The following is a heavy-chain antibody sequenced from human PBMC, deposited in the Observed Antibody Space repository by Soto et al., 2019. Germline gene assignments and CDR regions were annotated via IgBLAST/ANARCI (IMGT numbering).Heavy chain of an antibody. D-gene: IGHD3-22*01. V-gene: IGHV5-51*01. CDR2: MYPDDSDI. J-gene: IGHJ3*02. CDR1: GYSFSFYW. CDR3: ATAYVYDFENSNYYRDAFDI. Sequence: GETLKISCKASGYSFSFYWIGWVRQMPGKGLEWMAIMYPDDSDIRYSPSFEAHVTISADKSTSTAFLQWSSLKASDTAMYYCATAYVYDFENSNYYRDAFDIWGQGTLVTVSS.